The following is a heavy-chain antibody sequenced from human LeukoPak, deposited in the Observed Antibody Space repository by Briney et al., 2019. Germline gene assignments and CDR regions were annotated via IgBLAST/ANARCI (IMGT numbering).Heavy chain of an antibody. D-gene: IGHD3-10*01. J-gene: IGHJ6*02. CDR1: GFTFSSYA. CDR2: ISYDGSNK. CDR3: ARERVSSAYYYYGMDV. V-gene: IGHV3-30-3*01. Sequence: GGSLRLSCAASGFTFSSYAMSWVRQAPGKGLEWVAVISYDGSNKYYADSVKGRFTISRDNSKNTLYLQMNSLRAEDTAVYYCARERVSSAYYYYGMDVWGQGTTVTVSS.